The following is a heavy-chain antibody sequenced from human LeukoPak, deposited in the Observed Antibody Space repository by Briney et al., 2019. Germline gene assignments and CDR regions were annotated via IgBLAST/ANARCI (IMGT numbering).Heavy chain of an antibody. V-gene: IGHV3-53*05. J-gene: IGHJ3*02. CDR2: FYVGGAT. D-gene: IGHD4/OR15-4a*01. CDR1: GLSVTNNY. Sequence: GGSLRLSCAVSGLSVTNNYMSWVRPAPGKGLGWGSVFYVGGATYYADSVKGRFTISRDNSKHTLYLQMNSLRAEDTAVYYCAKEVAAVPTIWGQGTMVTVSS. CDR3: AKEVAAVPTI.